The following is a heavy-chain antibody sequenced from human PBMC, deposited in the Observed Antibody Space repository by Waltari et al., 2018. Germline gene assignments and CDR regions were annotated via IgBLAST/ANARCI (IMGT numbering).Heavy chain of an antibody. CDR3: AKEGGGVTFDI. CDR1: GFSFSNCV. V-gene: IGHV3-23*03. J-gene: IGHJ3*02. Sequence: EVQLLQSGGGLVQPGGSLRLSCAGSGFSFSNCVMSWVRQAPGKGLEWVSVIYTGGSTHYADSVKGRFTVSRDNSKSTLYLQMDTLTPEDTAVYYCAKEGGGVTFDIWGQGTMVTVSS. CDR2: IYTGGST. D-gene: IGHD2-8*02.